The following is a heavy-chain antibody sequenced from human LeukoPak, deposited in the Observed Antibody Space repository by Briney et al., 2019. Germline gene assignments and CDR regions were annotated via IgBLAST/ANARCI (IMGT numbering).Heavy chain of an antibody. J-gene: IGHJ4*02. V-gene: IGHV4-31*03. D-gene: IGHD3-3*01. CDR1: GGSISSGGFL. CDR2: IQYSGTV. Sequence: PSQTLSLTCTVSGGSISSGGFLWGWIRQLPGKGLEWIGYIQYSGTVYYNPSLKSRVTISVDTYKNQFSLKLSSVTAADTAVYYCARDQRSGFFDYWGQGTLVTVSS. CDR3: ARDQRSGFFDY.